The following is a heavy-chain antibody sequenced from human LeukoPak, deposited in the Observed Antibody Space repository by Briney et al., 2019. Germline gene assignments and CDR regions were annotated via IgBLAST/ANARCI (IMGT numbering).Heavy chain of an antibody. J-gene: IGHJ4*02. CDR2: INHSGIT. CDR3: ASSYCSSTTCYDY. CDR1: GGSFSGYY. D-gene: IGHD2-2*01. Sequence: SATLSLTCAAYGGSFSGYYWSWIRQPPGKGLDCIGEINHSGITKYNPSLKSRVTMSVDTSKNQFSLKLTSVTAADTAVYYCASSYCSSTTCYDYWGQGTLVTVSS. V-gene: IGHV4-34*01.